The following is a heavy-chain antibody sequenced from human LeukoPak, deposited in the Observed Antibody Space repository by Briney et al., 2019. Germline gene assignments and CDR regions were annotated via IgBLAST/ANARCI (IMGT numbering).Heavy chain of an antibody. V-gene: IGHV4-4*07. D-gene: IGHD3-16*01. Sequence: KPSETLSLTCTVSGGSINNYFWSWIRQPAGKGLEWIGRMHTSGITSYNPSLKSRVTMSLDTSRNQFSLYLRSVTAADTALYYCARGGSPDVWGKGTTVTVFS. CDR1: GGSINNYF. J-gene: IGHJ6*04. CDR2: MHTSGIT. CDR3: ARGGSPDV.